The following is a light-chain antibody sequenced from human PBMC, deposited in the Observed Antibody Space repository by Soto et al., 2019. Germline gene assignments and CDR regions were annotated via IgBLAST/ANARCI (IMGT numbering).Light chain of an antibody. CDR2: DAS. V-gene: IGKV1-5*01. J-gene: IGKJ4*01. CDR3: QQYDNVPLT. CDR1: QSISSW. Sequence: DIQMTQSPSTLSASVGDRVTITCRASQSISSWLAWYQQKPGKAPKLLIYDASSLESGVPSRFSGSGSGTEFTLTISSLQPDDFATYYCQQYDNVPLTFGGGTKLEIK.